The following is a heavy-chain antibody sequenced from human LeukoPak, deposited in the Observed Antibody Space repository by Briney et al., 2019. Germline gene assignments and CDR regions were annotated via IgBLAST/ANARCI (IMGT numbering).Heavy chain of an antibody. CDR3: ARGGRLEPFGY. V-gene: IGHV4-39*07. Sequence: PSETLSLTCTVSGGSISSSSYYWGWIRQPPGKGLEWIGSIYYSGSTYYNPSLKSRVTISVDTSKNQFSLKLSSVTAADTAVYYCARGGRLEPFGYWGQGTLVTVSS. J-gene: IGHJ4*02. CDR2: IYYSGST. D-gene: IGHD3-16*01. CDR1: GGSISSSSYY.